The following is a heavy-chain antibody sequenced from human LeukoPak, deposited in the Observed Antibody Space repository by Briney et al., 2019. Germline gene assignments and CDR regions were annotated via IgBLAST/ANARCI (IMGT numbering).Heavy chain of an antibody. CDR3: ARTTEAHSWRTRYYDYYMDV. V-gene: IGHV4-59*01. J-gene: IGHJ6*03. CDR2: IYYSGST. D-gene: IGHD6-13*01. CDR1: GGSISSYY. Sequence: SETLSLTCTVSGGSISSYYWSWIRQPPGKGLEWIGYIYYSGSTNYSPSLTSRVTISVDTSKNQFSLKLSSVTAADTAVYYCARTTEAHSWRTRYYDYYMDVWGKGTTVTVSS.